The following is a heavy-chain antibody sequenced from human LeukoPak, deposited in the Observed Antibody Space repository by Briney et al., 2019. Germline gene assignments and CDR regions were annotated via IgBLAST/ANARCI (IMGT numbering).Heavy chain of an antibody. CDR2: ISGLGGST. V-gene: IGHV3-23*01. CDR3: ARDVEARISAAGTFDY. Sequence: GGSLRLSCAASEFTFSSYEMNWVRQAPGKGLEWVSVISGLGGSTYYADSVKGRFAISRDNSKSTLWLQMNSLRADDTAMYYCARDVEARISAAGTFDYWGQGSLVTVSS. CDR1: EFTFSSYE. D-gene: IGHD6-13*01. J-gene: IGHJ4*02.